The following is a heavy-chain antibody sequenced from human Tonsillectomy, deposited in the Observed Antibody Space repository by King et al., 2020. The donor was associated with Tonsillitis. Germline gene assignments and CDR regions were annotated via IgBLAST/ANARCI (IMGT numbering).Heavy chain of an antibody. V-gene: IGHV4-34*01. J-gene: IGHJ4*02. CDR1: GGSFSGYY. Sequence: VQLQQWGAGLLKPSETLSLTCAVYGGSFSGYYWSWIRQPPGKGLEWIGEINHSGSTNYNPSLKSRVTISVDTSKNQFSLKLSSVTAADTAVYYCARRSSVEDIVVVPAAMCFDYWGQGTLVTVSS. D-gene: IGHD2-2*01. CDR3: ARRSSVEDIVVVPAAMCFDY. CDR2: INHSGST.